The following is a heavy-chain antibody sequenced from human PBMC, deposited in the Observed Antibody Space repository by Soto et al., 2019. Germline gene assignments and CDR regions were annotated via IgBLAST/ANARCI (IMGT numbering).Heavy chain of an antibody. Sequence: SVEVSCRASGGTFSSYAISWVRQAPGQGLEWMGGIIPIFGTANYAQKFQGRVTITADESTSTAYMELSSLRSEDTAVYYCARLITMVRGVSNWFDPWGQGTLVTVSS. CDR1: GGTFSSYA. CDR3: ARLITMVRGVSNWFDP. D-gene: IGHD3-10*01. V-gene: IGHV1-69*13. CDR2: IIPIFGTA. J-gene: IGHJ5*02.